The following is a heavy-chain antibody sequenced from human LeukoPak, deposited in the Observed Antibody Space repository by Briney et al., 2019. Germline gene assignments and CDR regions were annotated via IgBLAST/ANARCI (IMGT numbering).Heavy chain of an antibody. V-gene: IGHV3-21*01. CDR3: ARDLAGDYFDY. CDR1: GFTFSSYS. J-gene: IGHJ4*02. CDR2: ISSSSYI. Sequence: GGSLRLSCAASGFTFSSYSMNWVRQAPGKGLEWVSSISSSSYIYYADSVKGRFTISRDNAKNSLYLQMNSLRAEDTAVYYCARDLAGDYFDYWGQGTLVTVSS.